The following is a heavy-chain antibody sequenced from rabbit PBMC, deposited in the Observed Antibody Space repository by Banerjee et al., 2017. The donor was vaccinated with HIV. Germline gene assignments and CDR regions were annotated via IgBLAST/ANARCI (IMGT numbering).Heavy chain of an antibody. Sequence: QEQLEESGGGLVKPEGSLTLTCKASGVAFNDKYLMCWVRQAPGKGLELITCINMITGKSVYASWVTGRFIMSRTSSTKVTLQMTSMTAAVTATYFCAKDSGSRFSPYGMDFWGPGTLVTVS. CDR2: INMITGKS. CDR3: AKDSGSRFSPYGMDF. J-gene: IGHJ6*01. D-gene: IGHD8-1*01. V-gene: IGHV1S45*01. CDR1: GVAFNDKYL.